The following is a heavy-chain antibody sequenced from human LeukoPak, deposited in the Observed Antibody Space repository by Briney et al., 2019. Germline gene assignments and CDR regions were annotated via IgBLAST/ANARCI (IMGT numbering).Heavy chain of an antibody. CDR2: INWNGGST. Sequence: GGSLRLSCAASGFSFDDYDMSWVRQAPGKGLEWVSGINWNGGSTGYADSVKGRFTISRDNAKNSLYLQMSSLRAEDTALYYCAREEGGYFDYWGQGTLVTVSS. V-gene: IGHV3-20*04. CDR1: GFSFDDYD. CDR3: AREEGGYFDY. D-gene: IGHD3-16*01. J-gene: IGHJ4*02.